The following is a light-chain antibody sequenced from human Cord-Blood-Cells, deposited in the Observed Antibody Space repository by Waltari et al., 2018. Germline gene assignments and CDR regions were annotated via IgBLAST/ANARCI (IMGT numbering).Light chain of an antibody. CDR3: QSYDSSNHWV. Sequence: NFMLTQPHSVSESPGKTVTISCTRSSGSIASNYVQWYQQRPGSSPTPVIYEGNQRPSGVPERFSGSIDSSSNSASLTISGLKPEDEADYYCQSYDSSNHWVFGGGTKLTVL. J-gene: IGLJ3*02. CDR2: EGN. CDR1: SGSIASNY. V-gene: IGLV6-57*01.